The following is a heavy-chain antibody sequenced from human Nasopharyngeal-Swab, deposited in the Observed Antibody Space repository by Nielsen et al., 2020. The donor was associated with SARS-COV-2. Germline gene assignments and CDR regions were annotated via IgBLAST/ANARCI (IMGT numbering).Heavy chain of an antibody. Sequence: SVLESCKTSGYTFFNYDLNGVGRPPAQGLEGMGWINTNTGNPMYAQGFTGRFVFSLDTSVITAYLQISSLKAEDTAVYYCARDLVGLGYYWGQGTLVTVSS. V-gene: IGHV7-4-1*02. CDR1: GYTFFNYD. CDR3: ARDLVGLGYY. CDR2: INTNTGNP. D-gene: IGHD2-2*01. J-gene: IGHJ4*02.